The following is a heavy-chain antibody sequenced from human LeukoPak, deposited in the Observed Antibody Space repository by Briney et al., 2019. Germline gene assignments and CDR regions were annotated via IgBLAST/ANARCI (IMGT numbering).Heavy chain of an antibody. V-gene: IGHV4-39*07. CDR1: GGSISSSSYY. CDR2: IYYSGST. D-gene: IGHD3-22*01. Sequence: SETLSLTCTVSGGSISSSSYYWGWIRQSPGKGLEWIGSIYYSGSTYYNPSLKSRVTISVDMSKNQFSLKLSSVSAADTAVYYCARDLGIAGYYYDSSGYSYFDYWGQGTLVTVSS. CDR3: ARDLGIAGYYYDSSGYSYFDY. J-gene: IGHJ4*02.